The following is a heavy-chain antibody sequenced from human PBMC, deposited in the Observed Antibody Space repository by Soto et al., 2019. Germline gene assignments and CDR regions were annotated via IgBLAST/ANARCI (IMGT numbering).Heavy chain of an antibody. Sequence: SQTLSLTCAISGDSVSSNSAAWNWIRQSPSRGLEWLGRTYYRSKWYNDYAVSVKSRITINPDTSKNQFSLQLNSVTPEDTAVYYCARDIGATMVRGVILAYYYGMDVWGQGTTVTVSS. CDR2: TYYRSKWYN. D-gene: IGHD3-10*01. CDR3: ARDIGATMVRGVILAYYYGMDV. V-gene: IGHV6-1*01. J-gene: IGHJ6*02. CDR1: GDSVSSNSAA.